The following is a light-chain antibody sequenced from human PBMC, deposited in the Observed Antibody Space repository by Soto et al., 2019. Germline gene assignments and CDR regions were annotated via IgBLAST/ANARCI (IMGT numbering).Light chain of an antibody. V-gene: IGLV2-23*02. CDR2: EVT. CDR1: SGDVGGYNL. CDR3: CSYAGNSEV. J-gene: IGLJ1*01. Sequence: QSVLAQPASVSGSPGQSITIPCTGTSGDVGGYNLVSWYQQHPGKAPKLMIYEVTERPSGVSNRSSGSKSGNTASLTISGLQPDDEADHYCCSYAGNSEVFGTGTKVTVL.